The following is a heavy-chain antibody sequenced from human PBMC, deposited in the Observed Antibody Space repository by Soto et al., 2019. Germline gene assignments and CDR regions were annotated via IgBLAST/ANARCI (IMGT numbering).Heavy chain of an antibody. Sequence: GGSLRLSCAASGFMFSAYWMSWVRQAPGKGLEWVANIHGDGGKIYYVDSVKGRFTISRDDSKNTAYLQMNSLKTEDTAVYYCIMPYSSGWYETKWGQGTLVTVSS. CDR3: IMPYSSGWYETK. CDR2: IHGDGGKI. D-gene: IGHD6-19*01. V-gene: IGHV3-7*03. J-gene: IGHJ4*02. CDR1: GFMFSAYW.